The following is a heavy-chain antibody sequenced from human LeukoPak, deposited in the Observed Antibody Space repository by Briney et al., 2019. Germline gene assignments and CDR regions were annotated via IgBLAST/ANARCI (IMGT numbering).Heavy chain of an antibody. CDR1: GYTFTGYY. V-gene: IGHV1-2*02. D-gene: IGHD5-12*01. Sequence: ASVKVSCKASGYTFTGYYMHWVRQAPGQGLEWMGWINPNSGGTNYAQKFQGRVTMTRDTSISTAYVELSRLRSDDTAVYHCARDLIVATPFDYWGQGTLVTVSS. CDR3: ARDLIVATPFDY. CDR2: INPNSGGT. J-gene: IGHJ4*02.